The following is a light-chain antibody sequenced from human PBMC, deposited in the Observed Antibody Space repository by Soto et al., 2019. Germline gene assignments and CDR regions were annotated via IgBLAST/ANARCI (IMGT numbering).Light chain of an antibody. CDR3: QQYNTWPPYT. J-gene: IGKJ2*01. CDR1: QAVESN. Sequence: EILMTQSPATLSVSPGERATLSCRASQAVESNLAWYQQQPCQAPRLLIYDASIRATAIPARFSGSGSATEFTLTICRLQAEDVAVYYCQQYNTWPPYTFGQGTKVVIK. V-gene: IGKV3-15*01. CDR2: DAS.